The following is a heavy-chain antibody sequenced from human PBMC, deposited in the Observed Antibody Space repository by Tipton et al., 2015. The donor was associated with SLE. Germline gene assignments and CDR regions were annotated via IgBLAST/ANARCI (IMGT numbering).Heavy chain of an antibody. J-gene: IGHJ6*02. CDR1: GVSINSYF. V-gene: IGHV4-59*01. CDR2: MSYSGST. D-gene: IGHD2-2*01. Sequence: TLSLTCTVSGVSINSYFWNWIRQPPGKGLEWIGYMSYSGSTTLNPSLKSRITISRDTSKNKVSLRLNSVTAADTAMYYCARLGIVIVPAATYYYGMDVWGQGTTVTVSS. CDR3: ARLGIVIVPAATYYYGMDV.